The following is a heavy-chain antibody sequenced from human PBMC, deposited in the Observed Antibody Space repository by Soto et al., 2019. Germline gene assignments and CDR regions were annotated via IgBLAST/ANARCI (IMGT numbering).Heavy chain of an antibody. Sequence: PGGSLRLSCAASGFTFSSYAMSWVRQAPGKGLEWVSAISGSGGSTYYADSVKGRFTIPRDNSKNTLYLQMNSLRAEDTAVYYCAKDLEKNCSGGSCYSVYFQHWGQGTLVTVSS. D-gene: IGHD2-15*01. J-gene: IGHJ1*01. CDR2: ISGSGGST. V-gene: IGHV3-23*01. CDR1: GFTFSSYA. CDR3: AKDLEKNCSGGSCYSVYFQH.